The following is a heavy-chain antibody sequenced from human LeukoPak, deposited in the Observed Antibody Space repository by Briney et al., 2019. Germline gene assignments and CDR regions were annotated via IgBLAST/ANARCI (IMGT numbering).Heavy chain of an antibody. CDR2: INHNGST. Sequence: SETLSLTCAVYGGSFSEYYWSWIGQPPGKRLEWIGEINHNGSTNYNPSLKSRVTISVDTSKNQFSLKLSSVTAADTAVYYCARDLPPLCGSGRMDVWGKGTMVTVSS. V-gene: IGHV4-34*01. CDR1: GGSFSEYY. J-gene: IGHJ6*04. D-gene: IGHD3-10*01. CDR3: ARDLPPLCGSGRMDV.